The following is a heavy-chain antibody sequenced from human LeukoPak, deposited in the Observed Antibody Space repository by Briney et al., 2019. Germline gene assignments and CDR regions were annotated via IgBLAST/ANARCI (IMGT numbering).Heavy chain of an antibody. D-gene: IGHD6-13*01. CDR1: EFSFGDYG. J-gene: IGHJ4*02. Sequence: GGSLRLSCAASEFSFGDYGMHWVRQTPGKGLEWVTFIRFDASKKYYADSVKGRFTISRDITNNTLYLQMDSLRAEDTAVYYCMRIGYSSSCTDYWGQGTQVTVSS. V-gene: IGHV3-30*02. CDR2: IRFDASKK. CDR3: MRIGYSSSCTDY.